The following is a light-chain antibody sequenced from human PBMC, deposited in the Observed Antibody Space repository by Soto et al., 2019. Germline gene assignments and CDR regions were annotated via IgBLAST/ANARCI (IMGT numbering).Light chain of an antibody. CDR1: QSVSTSY. V-gene: IGKV3-20*01. CDR2: GAS. Sequence: EIVLTQSPGTLSLSPGERATLSFRASQSVSTSYLAWYQQKPGQAPRLLIYGASSRAAGIPDRFSGSGSGTDFTLTIRRLEPEDFAVYYCQQYGIPLTFGGGTKVEI. J-gene: IGKJ4*01. CDR3: QQYGIPLT.